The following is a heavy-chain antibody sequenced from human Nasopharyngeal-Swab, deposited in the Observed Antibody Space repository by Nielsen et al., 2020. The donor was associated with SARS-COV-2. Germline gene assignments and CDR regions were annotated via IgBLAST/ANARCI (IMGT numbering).Heavy chain of an antibody. CDR3: ARESARLLWFGSSSFDAFDI. Sequence: GGSLRLSCAASGFTVSSNYMSWVRQAPGKGLEWVSVIYSGGSTYYADSVKGRFTISRDNAKNSLYLQMNSLRAEDTAVYYCARESARLLWFGSSSFDAFDIWGQGTMVTVSS. CDR2: IYSGGST. D-gene: IGHD3-10*01. J-gene: IGHJ3*02. CDR1: GFTVSSNY. V-gene: IGHV3-53*01.